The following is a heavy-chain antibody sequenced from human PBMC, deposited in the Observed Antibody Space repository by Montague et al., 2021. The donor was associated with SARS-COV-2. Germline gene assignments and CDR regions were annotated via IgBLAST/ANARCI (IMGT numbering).Heavy chain of an antibody. D-gene: IGHD6-19*01. V-gene: IGHV2-5*02. CDR1: GFSLSTSGVG. Sequence: PALVKPTQTLTLTCTFSGFSLSTSGVGVGWIRQPPGKALEWLALIYWDDDKRYSPSLKSRLTITKDTSKNQVVLTMTNMDPVDTATYYCAHGQSRQWLVGGYFDYWGQGTLVTVSS. J-gene: IGHJ4*02. CDR3: AHGQSRQWLVGGYFDY. CDR2: IYWDDDK.